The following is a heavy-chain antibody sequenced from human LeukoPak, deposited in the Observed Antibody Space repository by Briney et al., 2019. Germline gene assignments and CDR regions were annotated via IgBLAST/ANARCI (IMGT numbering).Heavy chain of an antibody. CDR1: GGSISSSSYY. J-gene: IGHJ4*02. Sequence: SETLSLTCTVSGGSISSSSYYWGWIRQPPGKGLEWIGSIYYSGSTYYNPSLKSRVTISVDTSKNQFYLKLSSVTAADTAVYYCARGTLYSGWSYYFDYWGQGSQVTVSS. D-gene: IGHD6-19*01. CDR2: IYYSGST. CDR3: ARGTLYSGWSYYFDY. V-gene: IGHV4-39*07.